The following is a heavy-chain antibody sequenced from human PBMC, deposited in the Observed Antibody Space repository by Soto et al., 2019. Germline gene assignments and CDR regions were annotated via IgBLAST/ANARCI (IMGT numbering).Heavy chain of an antibody. CDR3: ARDLYWGPDEGFDY. Sequence: QVQLVESGGGVVQPGRSLRLSCAASGFTFSSYAMHWVRQAPGKGLEWVAVISYDGSNKYYADSVKGRFTISRGNSKNTLYLQMNSLRAEDTAVYYCARDLYWGPDEGFDYWGQGTLVTVSS. D-gene: IGHD3-16*01. J-gene: IGHJ4*02. CDR2: ISYDGSNK. V-gene: IGHV3-30-3*01. CDR1: GFTFSSYA.